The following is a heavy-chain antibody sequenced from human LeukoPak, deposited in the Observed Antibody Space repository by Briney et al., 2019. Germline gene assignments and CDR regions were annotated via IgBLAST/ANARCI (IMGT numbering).Heavy chain of an antibody. CDR3: AREDGSIAATNWFDP. J-gene: IGHJ5*02. Sequence: ASVMVSCKASGYTFTSYYMHWVRQAPGQGLEWMGIINPSGGSTSYAQKFQGRVTMTRDTSTSTVYMELSSLRSEDTAVYYCAREDGSIAATNWFDPWGQGTLVTVSS. V-gene: IGHV1-46*01. CDR2: INPSGGST. CDR1: GYTFTSYY. D-gene: IGHD6-6*01.